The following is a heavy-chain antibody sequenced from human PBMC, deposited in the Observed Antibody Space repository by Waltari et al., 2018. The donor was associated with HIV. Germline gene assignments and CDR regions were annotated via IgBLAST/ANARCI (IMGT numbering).Heavy chain of an antibody. CDR3: AGGIYADYDDRYYYGFDV. D-gene: IGHD4-17*01. Sequence: WTWIRQHPGKGLEWIGYIYYSGNTYYNPSLRSRVTISVDTSKNQFSLKLNSVTAADTAVYYCAGGIYADYDDRYYYGFDVWGQGTTVTVSS. J-gene: IGHJ6*02. V-gene: IGHV4-31*02. CDR2: IYYSGNT.